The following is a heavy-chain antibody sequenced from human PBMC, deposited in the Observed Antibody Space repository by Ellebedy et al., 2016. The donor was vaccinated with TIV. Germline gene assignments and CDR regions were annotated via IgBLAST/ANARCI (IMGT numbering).Heavy chain of an antibody. CDR2: IKSKTDGGTT. CDR3: TTTKLTYYYGSGRGAFDI. V-gene: IGHV3-15*01. Sequence: GGSLRLSCAASGFTFSNAWMSWVRQAPGKGLEWVGRIKSKTDGGTTDYAAPVKGRFTISRDDSKNTLYLQMNSLKTEDTAVYYCTTTKLTYYYGSGRGAFDIWGQGTMVTVSS. CDR1: GFTFSNAW. D-gene: IGHD3-10*01. J-gene: IGHJ3*02.